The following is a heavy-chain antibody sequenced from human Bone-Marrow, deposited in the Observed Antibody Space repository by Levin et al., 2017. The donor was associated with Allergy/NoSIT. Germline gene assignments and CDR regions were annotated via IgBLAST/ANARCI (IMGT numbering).Heavy chain of an antibody. V-gene: IGHV3-15*01. CDR2: IKSKTDGGTT. CDR1: GFTFNNAW. J-gene: IGHJ4*02. Sequence: PGGSLRLSCAASGFTFNNAWMSWVRQAPGKGLEWVGRIKSKTDGGTTDYAAPVKGRFTISRDDSINTLFLQMNSLKTEDTALYFCATESSDSGYEYVRWEMTSGHFDYWGQGTLVTVSS. CDR3: ATESSDSGYEYVRWEMTSGHFDY. D-gene: IGHD5-12*01.